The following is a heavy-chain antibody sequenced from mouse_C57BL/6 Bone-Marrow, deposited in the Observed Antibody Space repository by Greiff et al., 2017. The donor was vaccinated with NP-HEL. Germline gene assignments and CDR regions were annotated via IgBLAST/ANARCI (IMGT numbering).Heavy chain of an antibody. V-gene: IGHV5-6*01. J-gene: IGHJ2*01. CDR3: ARQWLLREGYFDY. CDR2: ISSGGSYT. D-gene: IGHD2-3*01. Sequence: EVKVVESGGDLVKPGGSLKLSCAASGFTFSSYGMSWVRQTPDKRLEWVATISSGGSYTYYPDSVKGRFTISRDNAKNTLYLQMSSLKSEDTAMYYCARQWLLREGYFDYWGQGTTLTVSS. CDR1: GFTFSSYG.